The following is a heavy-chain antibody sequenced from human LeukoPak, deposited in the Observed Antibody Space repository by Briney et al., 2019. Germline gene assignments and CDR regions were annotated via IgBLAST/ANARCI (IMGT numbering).Heavy chain of an antibody. CDR2: INHSGAT. V-gene: IGHV4-34*01. CDR1: GGSFSGYY. J-gene: IGHJ4*02. D-gene: IGHD1-26*01. Sequence: SETLSLTCAVYGGSFSGYYWSWIRQPPGKGLEWIGEINHSGATNYNPSLKSRVTISVDTSKNQFSLKLSSVTAADTAVFYCARENSGSYREFDYWGQGTLVTVSS. CDR3: ARENSGSYREFDY.